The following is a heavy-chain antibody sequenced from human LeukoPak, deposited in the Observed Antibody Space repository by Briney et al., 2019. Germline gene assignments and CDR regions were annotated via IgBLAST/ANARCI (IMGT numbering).Heavy chain of an antibody. CDR1: GGTFSSYA. V-gene: IGHV1-69*05. CDR3: ARGGKVVPAAIVADYFDY. J-gene: IGHJ4*02. Sequence: SVKVSCKASGGTFSSYAISWVRQAPGQGLEWMGGIIPIFGTANYAQKFQSRVTITTDESTSTAYMELSSLRSEDTAVYYCARGGKVVPAAIVADYFDYWGQGTLVTVSS. CDR2: IIPIFGTA. D-gene: IGHD2-2*01.